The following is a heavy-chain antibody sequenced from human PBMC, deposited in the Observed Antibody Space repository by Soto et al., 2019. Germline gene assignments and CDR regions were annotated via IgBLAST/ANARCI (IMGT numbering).Heavy chain of an antibody. D-gene: IGHD3-16*02. CDR1: GFTFATNA. CDR3: AKTNYVWGSYPPLGFDY. Sequence: EVQLLESGGGLVQPGGSLGLPCAALGFTFATNALGWVRQAPGKGLEGVSAISGSGGSTYYADSVKGRFTISRDNSKNTLYLQMNSLRAEDTAVYYCAKTNYVWGSYPPLGFDYWGQGTLVTVSS. CDR2: ISGSGGST. V-gene: IGHV3-23*01. J-gene: IGHJ4*02.